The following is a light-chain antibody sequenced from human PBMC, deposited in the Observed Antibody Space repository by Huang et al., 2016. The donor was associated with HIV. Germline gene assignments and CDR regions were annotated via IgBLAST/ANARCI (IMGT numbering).Light chain of an antibody. CDR1: KSISTW. J-gene: IGKJ1*01. Sequence: DLQMTQSPSTLSASVGDRVTIACRANKSISTWLAWHQQKPGKAPKVLIDKASRLESGVPSRFSGSGSGTEFTLTISSLQPDDFATYYCQQYTSYSWTFGQGTKVEIK. CDR3: QQYTSYSWT. V-gene: IGKV1-5*03. CDR2: KAS.